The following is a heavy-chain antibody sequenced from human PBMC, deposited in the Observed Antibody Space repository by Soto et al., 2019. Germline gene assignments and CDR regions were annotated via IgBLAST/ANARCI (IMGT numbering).Heavy chain of an antibody. CDR1: GFTFSTYT. CDR3: ARGTGYCSGGSCYCDS. Sequence: GGSLRLSCAASGFTFSTYTMNWVRQAPGEGLEWVSSISSTSSYIYYADSVKGRFTISRDNAKNSLYLQMSSLRAEDTAVYYCARGTGYCSGGSCYCDSWGQGTLVTVSS. J-gene: IGHJ4*02. CDR2: ISSTSSYI. V-gene: IGHV3-21*01. D-gene: IGHD2-15*01.